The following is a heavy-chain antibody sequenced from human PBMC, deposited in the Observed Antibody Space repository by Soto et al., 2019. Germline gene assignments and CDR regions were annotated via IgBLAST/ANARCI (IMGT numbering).Heavy chain of an antibody. V-gene: IGHV3-74*01. Sequence: GGSLRLSCSASGFIFSSHWMHWVRQSAEKGLVWVSRINSDGSSTAYADSVKGRFTISRDNAKNTLYLLVNSLRVEDTAVYYCARDRPDISNPTDHPMFDYWGQGTQVTVSS. D-gene: IGHD6-6*01. CDR3: ARDRPDISNPTDHPMFDY. CDR2: INSDGSST. CDR1: GFIFSSHW. J-gene: IGHJ4*02.